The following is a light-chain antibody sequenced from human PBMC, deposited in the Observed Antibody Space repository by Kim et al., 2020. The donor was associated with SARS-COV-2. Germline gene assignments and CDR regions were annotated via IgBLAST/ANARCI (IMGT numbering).Light chain of an antibody. J-gene: IGKJ1*01. CDR2: KAS. CDR1: QSISNW. Sequence: DIQMTQSPSTLSAFVGDRVTITCRASQSISNWLAWYQHKAGAAPKVLIYKASILEAGVPSRFSGSGSGTEFTLTISSLQADDFATYYCQNYNGYPWTFGQGTKVDIK. CDR3: QNYNGYPWT. V-gene: IGKV1-5*03.